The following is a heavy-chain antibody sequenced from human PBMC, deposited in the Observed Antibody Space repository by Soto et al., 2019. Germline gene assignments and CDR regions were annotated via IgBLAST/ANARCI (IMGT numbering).Heavy chain of an antibody. D-gene: IGHD3-22*01. J-gene: IGHJ5*02. CDR3: ARCRSYDSSGYYYSWFDP. CDR1: GGSISSSSYY. Sequence: PSETLSLTCTVSGGSISSSSYYWGWIRQPPGKGLDWIGSIYYSESTYYIPSLRSRVTISVDTSKNQFSLNLSSVTAADTAVYYCARCRSYDSSGYYYSWFDPWGQGTQVTV. CDR2: IYYSEST. V-gene: IGHV4-39*01.